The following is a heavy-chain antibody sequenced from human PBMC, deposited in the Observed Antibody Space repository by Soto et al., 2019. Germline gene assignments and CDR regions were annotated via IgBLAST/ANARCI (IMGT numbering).Heavy chain of an antibody. D-gene: IGHD4-17*01. CDR3: ARYYGEYNQFDP. V-gene: IGHV4-31*11. J-gene: IGHJ5*02. CDR2: IFNDGTT. CDR1: GGSIGSGGYY. Sequence: QVQLQESGPGLVRTSQTLSLTCAVSGGSIGSGGYYWSWIRQHPGKGLEWIGYIFNDGTTYYSPSLKGRVIISVDTSNNQFSLKLSSVIAADTAIYYCARYYGEYNQFDPWGQGTQVTVSS.